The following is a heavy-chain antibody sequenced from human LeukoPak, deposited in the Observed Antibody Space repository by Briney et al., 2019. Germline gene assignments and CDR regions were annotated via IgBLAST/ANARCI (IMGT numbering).Heavy chain of an antibody. J-gene: IGHJ4*02. D-gene: IGHD2-21*01. CDR3: ARRYCGGDCYLDY. CDR1: AGSFSGSY. Sequence: SETLSLTCAVYAGSFSGSYWGWIRQPPGKGLEWIGEINHSGSTNSNPSLKSRVTISVDSSKNQFSLKLSSRTAADTAVYYCARRYCGGDCYLDYGGQGTLVTVSS. V-gene: IGHV4-34*01. CDR2: INHSGST.